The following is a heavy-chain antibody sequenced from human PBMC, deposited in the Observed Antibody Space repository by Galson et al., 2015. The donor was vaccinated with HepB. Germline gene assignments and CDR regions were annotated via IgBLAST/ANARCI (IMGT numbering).Heavy chain of an antibody. J-gene: IGHJ4*02. V-gene: IGHV3-30-3*01. CDR2: ISYDGSNK. Sequence: SLRLSCAASGFTFSSYAMHWVRQAPGKGLEWVAVISYDGSNKYYVDSVKGRFTISRDNSKNTLYLQMNSLRAEDTAVYYCARPPSKQQLVEGYWGQGTLVTVSS. CDR3: ARPPSKQQLVEGY. D-gene: IGHD6-13*01. CDR1: GFTFSSYA.